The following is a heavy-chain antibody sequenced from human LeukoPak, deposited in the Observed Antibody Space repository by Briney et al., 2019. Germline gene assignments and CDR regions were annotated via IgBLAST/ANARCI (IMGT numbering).Heavy chain of an antibody. Sequence: ASVNVSCKASGYTFTKYYMNWVRQAPGQGLEWMGVMHPTGDSTNYAQEFQGRVTLTRDTPTAPFYMELSSLTSEDTAVYYCARHDFDLPMIYSFFVHWGQGALVTVSS. CDR3: ARHDFDLPMIYSFFVH. J-gene: IGHJ5*02. D-gene: IGHD3-3*01. CDR2: MHPTGDST. CDR1: GYTFTKYY. V-gene: IGHV1-46*01.